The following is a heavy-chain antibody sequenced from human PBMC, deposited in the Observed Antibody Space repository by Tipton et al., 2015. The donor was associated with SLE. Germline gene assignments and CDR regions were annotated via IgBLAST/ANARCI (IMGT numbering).Heavy chain of an antibody. CDR1: GFTFSSYW. CDR2: IKQDGSEK. V-gene: IGHV3-7*01. Sequence: SLRLSCAASGFTFSSYWMSWVRQAPGKGLEWVANIKQDGSEKYYVDSVKGRFTISRDNAKNSLYLQMNSLRAEDTAVYYCAREYCGGDCLSYYYYGMDVWGQGTTVTVSS. CDR3: AREYCGGDCLSYYYYGMDV. D-gene: IGHD2-21*01. J-gene: IGHJ6*02.